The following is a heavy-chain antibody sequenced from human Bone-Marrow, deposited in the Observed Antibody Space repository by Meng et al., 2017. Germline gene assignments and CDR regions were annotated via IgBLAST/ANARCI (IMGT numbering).Heavy chain of an antibody. CDR3: VGADGYNFFDY. V-gene: IGHV3-66*02. J-gene: IGHJ4*02. CDR2: FYRGGDI. D-gene: IGHD5-24*01. Sequence: GGSLRLSCAASGFTVSSTYMSWVRQAPGKGLEWVSAFYRGGDIYYADSVRGRFTISRDNSQNTLYLQMNSLRPADTAVYYCVGADGYNFFDYWGQGTLVTVSS. CDR1: GFTVSSTY.